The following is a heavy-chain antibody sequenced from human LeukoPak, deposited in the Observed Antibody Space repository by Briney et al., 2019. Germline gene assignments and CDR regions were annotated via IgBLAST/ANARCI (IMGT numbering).Heavy chain of an antibody. V-gene: IGHV3-11*01. J-gene: IGHJ3*02. Sequence: PGGSLRLSCAASGSTFSDYYMSWIRQAPGKGLEWVSYISSSGSTIYYADSVKGRFTISRDNAKNSLYLQMNSLRAEDTAVCYCARSYSGYEMFAFDIWGQGTMVTVSS. CDR1: GSTFSDYY. D-gene: IGHD5-12*01. CDR2: ISSSGSTI. CDR3: ARSYSGYEMFAFDI.